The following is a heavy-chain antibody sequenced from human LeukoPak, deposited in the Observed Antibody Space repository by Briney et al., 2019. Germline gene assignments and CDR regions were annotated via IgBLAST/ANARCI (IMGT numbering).Heavy chain of an antibody. CDR2: IRYDGSNK. CDR3: AKFNFIQTSDAFDI. CDR1: GFTFSSYG. D-gene: IGHD2-2*01. V-gene: IGHV3-30*02. Sequence: PGGSLRLSCAASGFTFSSYGMHWVRQAPGKGLEWVAFIRYDGSNKYYADSVKGRFTISRDNSKNTLYLQMNSLRAEDTAVYYCAKFNFIQTSDAFDIWGQGTMVTVSS. J-gene: IGHJ3*02.